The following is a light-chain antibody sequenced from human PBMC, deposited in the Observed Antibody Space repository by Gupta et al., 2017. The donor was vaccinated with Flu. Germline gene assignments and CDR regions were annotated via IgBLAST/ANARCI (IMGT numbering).Light chain of an antibody. Sequence: PSSLSASVGDRVTITCRASQSISSYVNWYQQKPGKAPKLRSYAASSLQSGVPSRGSGSGSGTDFTLTIRSLQQEDFATYYCQKSYSTPWTFGQGTKVEIK. CDR2: AAS. CDR3: QKSYSTPWT. J-gene: IGKJ1*01. V-gene: IGKV1-39*01. CDR1: QSISSY.